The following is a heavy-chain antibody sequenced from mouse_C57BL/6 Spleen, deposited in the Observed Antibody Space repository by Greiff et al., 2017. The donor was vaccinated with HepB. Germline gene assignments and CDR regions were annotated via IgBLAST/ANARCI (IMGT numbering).Heavy chain of an antibody. Sequence: VQRVESGPGLVAPSQSLSITCTVSGFSLTSYGVDWVRQPPGKGLECLGVIWGGGSTNYNSALMSRLSISKDNSKSQVFLQMNSLQTDDTAMYYCAQHDGYYVAYWGQGTLVTVSA. CDR2: IWGGGST. CDR3: AQHDGYYVAY. V-gene: IGHV2-9*01. CDR1: GFSLTSYG. J-gene: IGHJ3*01. D-gene: IGHD2-3*01.